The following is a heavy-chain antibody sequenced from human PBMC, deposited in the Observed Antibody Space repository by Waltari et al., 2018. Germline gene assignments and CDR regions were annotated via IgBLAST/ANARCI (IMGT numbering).Heavy chain of an antibody. CDR1: GYSISSGYY. J-gene: IGHJ5*02. V-gene: IGHV4-38-2*01. D-gene: IGHD6-6*01. Sequence: QVQLQESGPGLVKPSETLSLTCAVSGYSISSGYYWGWIRQPPGKGLEWIGSIYHSGTTYYTPSLKIRVTISVDTSKNQFSLKLSSVTAADTAVYYCAVHSSSSWFDPWGQGTLVTVSS. CDR2: IYHSGTT. CDR3: AVHSSSSWFDP.